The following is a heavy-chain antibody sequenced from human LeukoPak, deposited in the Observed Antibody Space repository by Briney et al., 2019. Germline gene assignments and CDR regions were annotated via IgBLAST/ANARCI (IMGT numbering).Heavy chain of an antibody. D-gene: IGHD3-22*01. CDR3: ARGSAYSH. CDR1: EFTVSTNY. V-gene: IGHV3-66*02. J-gene: IGHJ4*02. CDR2: IYSGGST. Sequence: GGSLRLSCAASEFTVSTNYMSWVRQAPGKGLEWVSVIYSGGSTYYADSVKGRFTISRDNSKNMLYLQMSSLRAEDTAVYYCARGSAYSHWGQGTLVTVSS.